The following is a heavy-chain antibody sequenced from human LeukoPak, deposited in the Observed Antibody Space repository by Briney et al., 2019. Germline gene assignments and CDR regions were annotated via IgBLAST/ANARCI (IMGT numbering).Heavy chain of an antibody. CDR2: ISGTSDHT. V-gene: IGHV3-11*03. Sequence: GGSLRLSCALSVFTLSDYTISSISQAPGQGLEQVSYISGTSDHTNYADSVKGRFTISRDNAKNSLYLQMNSLRAEDTAVYYSARGGSTDYDFLDYWGQGTLLTVSS. J-gene: IGHJ4*02. D-gene: IGHD3-3*01. CDR1: VFTLSDYT. CDR3: ARGGSTDYDFLDY.